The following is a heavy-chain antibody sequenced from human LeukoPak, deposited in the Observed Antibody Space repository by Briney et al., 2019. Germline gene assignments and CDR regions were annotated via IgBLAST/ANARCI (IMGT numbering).Heavy chain of an antibody. CDR1: GYTLTELS. CDR3: ATVSPPLLLWFGEGAFDI. D-gene: IGHD3-10*01. V-gene: IGHV1-24*01. CDR2: FDPEDGET. Sequence: ASVKVSCKVSGYTLTELSMHWVRQAPGKGLEWMGGFDPEDGETIYAQKFQGRVTMTEDTSTDTAYMELSSLRSEDTAVYYCATVSPPLLLWFGEGAFDIWGQGTMVTVSS. J-gene: IGHJ3*02.